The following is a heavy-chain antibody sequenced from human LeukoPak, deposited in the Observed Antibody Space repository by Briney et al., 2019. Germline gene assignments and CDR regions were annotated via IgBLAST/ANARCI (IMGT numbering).Heavy chain of an antibody. CDR3: ARPTWFGELLSGAFDI. CDR2: IRYDGSNK. CDR1: GFTFSSYG. J-gene: IGHJ3*02. D-gene: IGHD3-10*01. Sequence: GGSLRLSCAASGFTFSSYGMHWVRQAPGKGLEWVAFIRYDGSNKFYADSVKARFTISRDNSENTVHLQMNSLRVEDTAVYYCARPTWFGELLSGAFDIWGQGTMVTVSS. V-gene: IGHV3-30*02.